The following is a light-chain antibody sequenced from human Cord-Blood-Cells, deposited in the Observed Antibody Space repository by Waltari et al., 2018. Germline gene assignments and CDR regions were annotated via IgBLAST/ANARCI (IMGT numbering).Light chain of an antibody. Sequence: DIQMTQSPSSLSASVGDRVTITCRASQSISSYLNWYQQKPGKAPKLLIYAASSLQSVVASRFSGSGSGTDFTLTVSSLQPEDFATYYCQQSYSTPFTIYPGTKVYIK. CDR3: QQSYSTPFT. V-gene: IGKV1-39*01. CDR1: QSISSY. CDR2: AAS. J-gene: IGKJ3*01.